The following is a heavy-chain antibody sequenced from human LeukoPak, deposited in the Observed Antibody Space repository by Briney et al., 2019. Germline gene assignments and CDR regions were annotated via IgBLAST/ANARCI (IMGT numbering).Heavy chain of an antibody. J-gene: IGHJ4*02. V-gene: IGHV3-30*04. D-gene: IGHD3-10*01. CDR2: ISNDGNNK. Sequence: PGRSLRLSCAASGFSFNSYPMHWVRQAPGKGLEWVAVISNDGNNKYADSVKGRFTISRDNSNNTLSLQMNGLRVEDTAAYHCARPDDSESFYRANHYWGRGTLVTVS. CDR1: GFSFNSYP. CDR3: ARPDDSESFYRANHY.